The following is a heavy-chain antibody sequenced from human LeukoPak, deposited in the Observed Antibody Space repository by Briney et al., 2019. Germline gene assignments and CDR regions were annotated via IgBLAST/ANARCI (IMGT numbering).Heavy chain of an antibody. D-gene: IGHD2-15*01. CDR2: IYYSGST. CDR1: GGSISSYY. J-gene: IGHJ6*02. Sequence: SETLSLTCTVSGGSISSYYWSWIRQPPGKGLEWIGYIYYSGSTNYNPSLKSRVTISVDTSKNQFSLKLSSVTAADTAVYYCAGVAHDCSGGSCYWGSYYYYGMDVWGQGTTVTVSS. V-gene: IGHV4-59*01. CDR3: AGVAHDCSGGSCYWGSYYYYGMDV.